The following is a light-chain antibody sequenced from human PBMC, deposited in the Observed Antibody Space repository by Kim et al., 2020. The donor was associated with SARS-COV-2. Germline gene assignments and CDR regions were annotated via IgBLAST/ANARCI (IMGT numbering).Light chain of an antibody. Sequence: EIVLTQSPDTLSLSPGERATLSCRASQSGSYLAWYQQKPGQALRLLIDDASRRATGVPDRFSGTESGTEFTLTISRLEPEDFAMYYCQRYGKSPPITVGLGTRLEIK. CDR1: QSGSY. CDR3: QRYGKSPPIT. CDR2: DAS. V-gene: IGKV3-20*01. J-gene: IGKJ5*01.